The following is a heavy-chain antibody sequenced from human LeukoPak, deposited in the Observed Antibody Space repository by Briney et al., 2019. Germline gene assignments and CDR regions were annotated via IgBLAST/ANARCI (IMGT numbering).Heavy chain of an antibody. CDR1: GASIRDDY. J-gene: IGHJ5*02. Sequence: SETLSLTCSVSGASIRDDYWRWIRQSPGKGLEWIGFIYDSGSTDYNPSLKSRVTISVDTSKNQFSLTLTSMTAADTAVYYCVRSPPRGAWFDPWGQGKQVIVSS. CDR2: IYDSGST. D-gene: IGHD4/OR15-4a*01. V-gene: IGHV4-4*09. CDR3: VRSPPRGAWFDP.